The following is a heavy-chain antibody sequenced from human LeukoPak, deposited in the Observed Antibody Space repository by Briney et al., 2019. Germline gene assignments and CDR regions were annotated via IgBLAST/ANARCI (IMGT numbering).Heavy chain of an antibody. CDR1: GFTFSSYW. D-gene: IGHD4-17*01. J-gene: IGHJ6*03. CDR3: AREGPTVTTHMDV. V-gene: IGHV3-74*01. CDR2: INRDGSSA. Sequence: GGSLRLSCAASGFTFSSYWMQWVRQAPGKGLVWVSRINRDGSSASYADSVQGRFTISRDNAKNTLYLQMNSLRAEDTAVYYCAREGPTVTTHMDVWGKGTTVTVSS.